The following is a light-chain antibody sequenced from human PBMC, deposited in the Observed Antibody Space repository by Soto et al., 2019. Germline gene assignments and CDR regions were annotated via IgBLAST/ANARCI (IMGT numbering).Light chain of an antibody. CDR3: QQYHNWPIT. V-gene: IGKV3-15*01. CDR1: QSISSN. Sequence: VMSHSPATLSVSPGERATLSCRATQSISSNLAWYQQKPGQAPGLLIYGASTRATGIPARFSGSGSGTEFIRTISSLQPEAFAVYYAQQYHNWPITFGKGTRLVI. J-gene: IGKJ5*01. CDR2: GAS.